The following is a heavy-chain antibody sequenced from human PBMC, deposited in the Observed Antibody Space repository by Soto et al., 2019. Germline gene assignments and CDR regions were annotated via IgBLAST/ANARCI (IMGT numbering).Heavy chain of an antibody. D-gene: IGHD2-15*01. CDR2: ISSSGGST. CDR1: GFTFSSNA. J-gene: IGHJ4*02. V-gene: IGHV3-23*01. CDR3: AKAQGGSYFDY. Sequence: PGGSLRLSCAASGFTFSSNAMSWVRQAPGKGLEWVSGISSSGGSTYYADSVKGRFTISRDNSKNTLYLQMNNLRAEDTAVYYCAKAQGGSYFDYWGQGTLVTVSS.